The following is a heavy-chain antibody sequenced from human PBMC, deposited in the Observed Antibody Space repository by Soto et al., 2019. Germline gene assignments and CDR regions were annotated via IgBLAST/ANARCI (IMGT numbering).Heavy chain of an antibody. CDR3: VIDQYSKYVRVMDV. J-gene: IGHJ6*02. CDR2: TYYRSKWYN. D-gene: IGHD4-4*01. CDR1: GDSVSSNSAA. Sequence: SQTLSLTCAISGDSVSSNSAAWNWIRQSPSRGLEWLGRTYYRSKWYNDYAVSVKSRITINPDTSKNQFSLQLNSVTPEDTAVYYCVIDQYSKYVRVMDVWGQGTTVTVSS. V-gene: IGHV6-1*01.